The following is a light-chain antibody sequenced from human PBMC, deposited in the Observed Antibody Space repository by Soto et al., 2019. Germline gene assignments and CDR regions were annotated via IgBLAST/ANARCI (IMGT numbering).Light chain of an antibody. CDR1: QGVGTN. CDR2: AAS. J-gene: IGKJ2*01. V-gene: IGKV3-15*01. Sequence: EIVMTQSPGTLSVSPGERATLSCRASQGVGTNLAWYQQRPGQAPRLLIYAASTRATGIPARFSGRGSGTEFSLTISSLPSEDFALFFCQQYKNWPLYSFGQGAKLEIK. CDR3: QQYKNWPLYS.